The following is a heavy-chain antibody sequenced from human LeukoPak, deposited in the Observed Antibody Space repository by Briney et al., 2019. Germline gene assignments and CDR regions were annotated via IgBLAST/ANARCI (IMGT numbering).Heavy chain of an antibody. J-gene: IGHJ3*02. CDR3: ARRGVVVASDAFDI. Sequence: SGTLSLTCAVSGVSISSSNWWSWVRQPPGKGLEWIGEIYHSGSTNYNPSLKSRVTISVDKSKNQFSLKLSSVTAADTAVYYCARRGVVVASDAFDIWGQGTMVTVSS. V-gene: IGHV4-4*02. D-gene: IGHD3-22*01. CDR1: GVSISSSNW. CDR2: IYHSGST.